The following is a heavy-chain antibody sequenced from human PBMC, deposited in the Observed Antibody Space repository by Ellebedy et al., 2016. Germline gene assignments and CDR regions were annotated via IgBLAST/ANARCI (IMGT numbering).Heavy chain of an antibody. CDR2: IAVVNGNT. CDR1: GYTFTNYD. J-gene: IGHJ6*03. Sequence: ASVKVSCKASGYTFTNYDINWVRQATGQGLEWMGGIAVVNGNTYYAQKFQGRVTMTAETSTTTVYMKLRSLRSDDTAVYYCARVVPYGETPYMDVWGTGKTVTVSS. V-gene: IGHV1-18*01. CDR3: ARVVPYGETPYMDV. D-gene: IGHD3-10*01.